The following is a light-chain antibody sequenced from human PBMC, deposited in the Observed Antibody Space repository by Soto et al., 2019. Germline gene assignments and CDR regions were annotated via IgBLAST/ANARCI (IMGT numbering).Light chain of an antibody. J-gene: IGLJ1*01. Sequence: QSVLAQPASVSGSPGQSITIYCTGTPSDVGHYDYVAWFQQHPGRAPKLIVYDVSKWPSGVSNRFSGSKSGNTASLTISGLQPEDEADYYCTSFTTSTTFVFGTGTKVTVL. V-gene: IGLV2-14*03. CDR1: PSDVGHYDY. CDR2: DVS. CDR3: TSFTTSTTFV.